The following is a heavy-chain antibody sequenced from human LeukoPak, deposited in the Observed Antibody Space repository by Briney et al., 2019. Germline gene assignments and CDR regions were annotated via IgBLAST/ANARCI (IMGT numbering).Heavy chain of an antibody. D-gene: IGHD2/OR15-2a*01. Sequence: GVSLRLSCAASGSTFSGYWMNWVRQAPGKGLEWVANIKQDGSEKYYVDSVNGRFTISRDNAKNLLYLQMNSLRAEDTAVYYCARVYALGRDDYYYMDVWGEGTTVTVSS. J-gene: IGHJ6*03. CDR1: GSTFSGYW. CDR2: IKQDGSEK. V-gene: IGHV3-7*01. CDR3: ARVYALGRDDYYYMDV.